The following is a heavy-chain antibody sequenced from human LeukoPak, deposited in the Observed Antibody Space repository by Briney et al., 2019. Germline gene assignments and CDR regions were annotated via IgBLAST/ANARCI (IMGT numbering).Heavy chain of an antibody. V-gene: IGHV3-66*01. CDR2: IYSGGST. CDR3: ATHTAMDPGGASDY. Sequence: GGSLRLSCAAPGFTVSSNYMSWVRQAPGKGLEWVSVIYSGGSTYYADSVKGRFTISRDNSKNTLYLQMNSLRAEDTAVYYCATHTAMDPGGASDYWGQGTLVTVSS. D-gene: IGHD5-18*01. CDR1: GFTVSSNY. J-gene: IGHJ4*02.